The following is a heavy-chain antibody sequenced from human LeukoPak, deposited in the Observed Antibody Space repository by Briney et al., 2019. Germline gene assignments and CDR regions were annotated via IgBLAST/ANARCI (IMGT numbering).Heavy chain of an antibody. V-gene: IGHV1-2*02. CDR3: ARKGGDSSGWFTRIDYFDY. CDR1: GYTFTGYY. CDR2: INPNSGGT. Sequence: GASVKVSCKASGYTFTGYYMHWVRQAPGQGLEWMGWINPNSGGTNYAQKFQGRVTMTRDTSISTAYMELSRLRFDDTAGYYFARKGGDSSGWFTRIDYFDYWGQGTLVTVSS. D-gene: IGHD6-19*01. J-gene: IGHJ4*02.